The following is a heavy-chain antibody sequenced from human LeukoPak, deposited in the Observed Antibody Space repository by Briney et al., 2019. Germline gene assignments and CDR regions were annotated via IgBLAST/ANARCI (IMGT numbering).Heavy chain of an antibody. Sequence: MASETLSLTCTVSGGSISPYYWSWVRQPPGKGLEWIGSIYYSGSANCNPSLKSRVTISVDTSNNQFSLRLTSVTAADTAVYYCARVSSGVYFDYWGQGTLVSVSS. CDR1: GGSISPYY. CDR3: ARVSSGVYFDY. D-gene: IGHD2-15*01. CDR2: IYYSGSA. V-gene: IGHV4-59*01. J-gene: IGHJ4*02.